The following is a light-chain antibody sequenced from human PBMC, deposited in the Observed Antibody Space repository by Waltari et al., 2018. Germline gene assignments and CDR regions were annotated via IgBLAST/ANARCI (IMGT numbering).Light chain of an antibody. V-gene: IGLV2-23*02. CDR3: CSYAGSTTSSVV. J-gene: IGLJ1*01. CDR2: AVT. CDR1: SIDVGGYSL. Sequence: QSALTQPASVSGSPGQSIPLPCTGSSIDVGGYSLVPWHQQHPGKAPKLIIYAVTKRPSGVSHRFSGSKSGNTASLTISGLQTEDEADYYCCSYAGSTTSSVVFGTGTKVIVL.